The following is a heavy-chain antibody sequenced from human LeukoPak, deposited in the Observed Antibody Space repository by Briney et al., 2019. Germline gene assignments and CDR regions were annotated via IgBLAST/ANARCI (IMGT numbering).Heavy chain of an antibody. Sequence: PSETLSLTCAVSGGSISSGGYSWSWIRQPPGKGPEWIGYIYHSGSTYYNPSLKSRVTISVDRSKNQFSLKLSSVTAADTAVYYCAREGYETPFDYWGQGTLVTVSS. CDR3: AREGYETPFDY. CDR1: GGSISSGGYS. V-gene: IGHV4-30-2*01. CDR2: IYHSGST. J-gene: IGHJ4*02. D-gene: IGHD3-16*01.